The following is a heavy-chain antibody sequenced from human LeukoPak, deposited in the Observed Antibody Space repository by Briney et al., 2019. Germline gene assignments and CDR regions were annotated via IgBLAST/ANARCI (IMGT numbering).Heavy chain of an antibody. D-gene: IGHD1-20*01. CDR1: GDSISSSSYY. J-gene: IGHJ4*02. Sequence: SETLSLTCTVSGDSISSSSYYWGWIRQPPGKGLEWIETINYSGETYYNPSLKTRVTISVDSSKNQCSLKLSSVAAADTAGYYCVGLQAVTGSFDYWGEGALVTVSS. V-gene: IGHV4-39*07. CDR2: INYSGET. CDR3: VGLQAVTGSFDY.